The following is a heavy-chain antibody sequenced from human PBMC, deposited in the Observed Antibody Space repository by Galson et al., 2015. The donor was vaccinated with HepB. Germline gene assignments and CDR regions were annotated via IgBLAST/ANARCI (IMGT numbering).Heavy chain of an antibody. CDR1: GYTFSSYA. Sequence: SVKVSCKASGYTFSSYAIIWVRQAPGQGLEWMGWINTNTGNPTFAQGFTGRFVFSLDTSVSTAYLQISSLKAEDTAVYYCAGGGEMATIWAIWGQGTMVTVSS. V-gene: IGHV7-4-1*02. J-gene: IGHJ3*02. D-gene: IGHD5-24*01. CDR2: INTNTGNP. CDR3: AGGGEMATIWAI.